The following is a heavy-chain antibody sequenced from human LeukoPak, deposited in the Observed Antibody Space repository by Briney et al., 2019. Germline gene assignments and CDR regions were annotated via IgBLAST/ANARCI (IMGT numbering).Heavy chain of an antibody. CDR2: IIPILGIA. D-gene: IGHD1-26*01. J-gene: IGHJ4*02. CDR3: ARVLSGSYFPDDY. CDR1: GGTFSSYA. Sequence: SVKVSCRASGGTFSSYAISWVRQAPGQGLEWMGRIIPILGIANYAQKFQGRVTITADESTSTAYMELSSLRSEDTAVYYCARVLSGSYFPDDYWGQGTLVTVSS. V-gene: IGHV1-69*04.